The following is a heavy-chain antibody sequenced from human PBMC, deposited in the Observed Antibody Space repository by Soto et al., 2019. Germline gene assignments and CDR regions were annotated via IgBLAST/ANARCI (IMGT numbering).Heavy chain of an antibody. Sequence: ASVKVSCKASGYMFSSYAMHWVRQAPGQRLEWMGWINAGNAYTKYSQKFQGRVTITRDTSASTAYMELSSLTSEDTAVFYCASAGSDCSNTDCYSVQYWGQGTLVTVSS. V-gene: IGHV1-3*01. CDR1: GYMFSSYA. CDR2: INAGNAYT. J-gene: IGHJ1*01. CDR3: ASAGSDCSNTDCYSVQY. D-gene: IGHD2-2*01.